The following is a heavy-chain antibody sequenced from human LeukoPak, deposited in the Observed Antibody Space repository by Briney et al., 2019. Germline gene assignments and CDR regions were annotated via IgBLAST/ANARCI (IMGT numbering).Heavy chain of an antibody. V-gene: IGHV1-18*01. CDR3: ARVGLHRRINWFDP. CDR2: ISAYNGNT. J-gene: IGHJ5*02. CDR1: GYTFTSYG. D-gene: IGHD3-16*01. Sequence: GASVKVSCKASGYTFTSYGISWARQAPGQGLEWMGWISAYNGNTNYAQKLQGRVTMTTDTSTSTAYMQLRSLRSDDTAVYYCARVGLHRRINWFDPWGQGTLVTVSS.